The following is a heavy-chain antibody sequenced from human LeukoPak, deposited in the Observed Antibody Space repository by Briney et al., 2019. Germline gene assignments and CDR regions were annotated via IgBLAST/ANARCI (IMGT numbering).Heavy chain of an antibody. D-gene: IGHD3-3*01. Sequence: SETLSLTCAVWGGSISSGGYSWSWVRQPPGKGLGWIVYIYHSGSTYYNPSLKSRVTISVDRPKNLFSLQLSSVTAADTAVYYCARLGSGNSFDYWGQRTLVTVPS. J-gene: IGHJ4*02. CDR2: IYHSGST. V-gene: IGHV4-30-2*01. CDR1: GGSISSGGYS. CDR3: ARLGSGNSFDY.